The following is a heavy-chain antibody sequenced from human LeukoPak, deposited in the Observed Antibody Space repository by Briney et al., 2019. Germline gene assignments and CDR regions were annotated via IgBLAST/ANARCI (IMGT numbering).Heavy chain of an antibody. V-gene: IGHV4-59*01. D-gene: IGHD3-9*01. CDR1: GGSISSYY. J-gene: IGHJ3*02. CDR2: IYYSGST. CDR3: ARQKTYYDILTGYFTNDAFDI. Sequence: SETLSLTCTVSGGSISSYYWSWIRQPPGKGLEWIGYIYYSGSTNYNPSLKSRVTISVDTSKNQFSLKLSSVTAADTDVYYCARQKTYYDILTGYFTNDAFDIWGQGTMVTVSS.